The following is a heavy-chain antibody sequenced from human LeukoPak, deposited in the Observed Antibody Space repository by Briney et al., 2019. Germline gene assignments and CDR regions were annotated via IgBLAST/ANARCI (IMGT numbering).Heavy chain of an antibody. V-gene: IGHV1-24*01. D-gene: IGHD4-23*01. CDR3: AREPLGATVVTAPFDY. CDR1: GYTLTELS. J-gene: IGHJ4*02. Sequence: GASVKVSCKVSGYTLTELSIHWVRQAPGKGLEWMGGFDPEDGETIYAQNFQGRVTMTEDTSSDTAYMELSSLRSEDTAVYYCAREPLGATVVTAPFDYWGQGTLVTVSS. CDR2: FDPEDGET.